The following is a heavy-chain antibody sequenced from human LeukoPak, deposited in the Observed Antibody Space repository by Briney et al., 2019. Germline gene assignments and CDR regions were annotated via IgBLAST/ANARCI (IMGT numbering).Heavy chain of an antibody. CDR3: ATQWDGGAGAFDT. V-gene: IGHV3-20*04. Sequence: AGGSLRLSCAASGFTFDDYGMSWVRQAPGKGLEWVSGINWNGGSTGYADSVKGRFTISRDNSKNTLYLQMNSLRAEDTAMYYCATQWDGGAGAFDTWGQGTMVTVSS. J-gene: IGHJ3*02. CDR1: GFTFDDYG. CDR2: INWNGGST. D-gene: IGHD1-26*01.